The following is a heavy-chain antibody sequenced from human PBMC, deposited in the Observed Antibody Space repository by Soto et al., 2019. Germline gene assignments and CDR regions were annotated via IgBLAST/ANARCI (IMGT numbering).Heavy chain of an antibody. CDR2: IYYGGST. CDR3: ARDGGGGDYWY. CDR1: GGSVSSGSYY. Sequence: QVQLQESGPGLVKPSETLSLTCTVSGGSVSSGSYYWSWIRQPPGKGLGWIGYIYYGGSTNYNPSLKGRVPISVDPGKNQSSLKLSSVTAADTAVYYCARDGGGGDYWYWGQGTLVTVSS. D-gene: IGHD3-16*01. V-gene: IGHV4-61*01. J-gene: IGHJ4*02.